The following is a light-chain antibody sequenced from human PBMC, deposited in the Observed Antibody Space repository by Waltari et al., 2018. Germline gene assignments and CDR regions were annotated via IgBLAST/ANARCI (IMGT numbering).Light chain of an antibody. Sequence: SSELTQDPAVSVALGQTVRITCQGDSLRSYYASWYQQKPGQAPVLVIYAKNNRPSGIPDRFSGSTSGNTASLTISGAHAEDEADYYCNSRDTSGNHVVFGGGTKLTVL. V-gene: IGLV3-19*01. CDR1: SLRSYY. CDR3: NSRDTSGNHVV. CDR2: AKN. J-gene: IGLJ2*01.